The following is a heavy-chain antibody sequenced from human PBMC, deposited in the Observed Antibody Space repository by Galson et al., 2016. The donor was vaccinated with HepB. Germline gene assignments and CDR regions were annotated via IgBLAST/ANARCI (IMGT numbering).Heavy chain of an antibody. CDR1: GFTFSSFA. CDR2: VSGTGGTT. D-gene: IGHD2-15*01. Sequence: SLRLSCAASGFTFSSFAMSWVRQAPGKGLEWVSAVSGTGGTTYYADSVRGRFTISRDNSRNTLYLQMNSLRAGDTAIYYCSKQKSLVERPRGLRKSYYVDYWGQGTRVTVSS. V-gene: IGHV3-23*01. CDR3: SKQKSLVERPRGLRKSYYVDY. J-gene: IGHJ4*02.